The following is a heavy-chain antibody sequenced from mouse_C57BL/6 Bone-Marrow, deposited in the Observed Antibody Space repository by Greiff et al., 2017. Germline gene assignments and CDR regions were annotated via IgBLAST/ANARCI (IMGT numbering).Heavy chain of an antibody. J-gene: IGHJ4*01. Sequence: VQLKESEGGLVQPGSSMKLSCTASGFTFSDYYMAWVRQVPEKGLEWVANINYDGSSTYYLDSLKSRFIISRDNAKNILYLQMSSLKSEDTATYYCARDGLEAMDYWGQGTSVTVSS. CDR3: ARDGLEAMDY. D-gene: IGHD2-2*01. CDR2: INYDGSST. CDR1: GFTFSDYY. V-gene: IGHV5-16*01.